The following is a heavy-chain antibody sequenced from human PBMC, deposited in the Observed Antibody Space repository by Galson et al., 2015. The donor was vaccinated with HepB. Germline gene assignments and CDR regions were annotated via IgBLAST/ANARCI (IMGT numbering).Heavy chain of an antibody. J-gene: IGHJ4*02. Sequence: ETLSLTCTVSGGSVSSGSYYWSWIRQPPGKGLEWIGYIYYSGSTNYNPSLKSRVTISVDTSKNQFSLKLSSVTAADTAVYYCARFRAAAGCFDYWGQGTLVTVSS. CDR3: ARFRAAAGCFDY. CDR2: IYYSGST. V-gene: IGHV4-61*01. D-gene: IGHD6-13*01. CDR1: GGSVSSGSYY.